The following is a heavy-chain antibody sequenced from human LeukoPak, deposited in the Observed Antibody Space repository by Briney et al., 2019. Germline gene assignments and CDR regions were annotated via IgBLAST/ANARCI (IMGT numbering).Heavy chain of an antibody. CDR3: AREKRYCSSTSCHRDAFDI. Sequence: PSETLSLTCTVSGGSISSYYWSWIRQTPGKGPEWIGYIYYSGSTNYNPSLKSRVTISVDTSKNQFSLKLSSVTAADTAVYYCAREKRYCSSTSCHRDAFDIWGQGTMVTVSS. CDR1: GGSISSYY. J-gene: IGHJ3*02. D-gene: IGHD2-2*01. V-gene: IGHV4-59*01. CDR2: IYYSGST.